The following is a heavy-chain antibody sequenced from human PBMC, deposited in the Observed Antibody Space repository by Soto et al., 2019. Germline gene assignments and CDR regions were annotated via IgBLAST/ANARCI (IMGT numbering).Heavy chain of an antibody. J-gene: IGHJ6*02. CDR2: IFHSGST. D-gene: IGHD3-10*01. CDR1: GGSINSGDYY. Sequence: QVQLQESGPGLVKPSQTLSLTCTVSGGSINSGDYYWTWVRQPPGKGLEWIGNIFHSGSTYYTLSLQSRVTISLDTSKNHFSLKLSSVTPADTAVYYCARDRYYGSGTYYNFYSGMDVWGQGTTVTVSS. CDR3: ARDRYYGSGTYYNFYSGMDV. V-gene: IGHV4-30-4*01.